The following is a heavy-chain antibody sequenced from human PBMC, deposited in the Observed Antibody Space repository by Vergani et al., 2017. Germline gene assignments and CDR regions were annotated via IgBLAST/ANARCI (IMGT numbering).Heavy chain of an antibody. J-gene: IGHJ6*02. CDR2: INTNTGNP. D-gene: IGHD4-17*01. CDR3: AREYGDYVGYYYYGMDV. CDR1: GYTLSRYS. V-gene: IGHV7-4-1*02. Sequence: QVQLVQSGSELKKPGASVKVSCKASGYTLSRYSIYWVRQAPGQGLEWMGWINTNTGNPAYAQGFRGRFVFSLDTSVSTAYLQISSLKAEDTAVYYCAREYGDYVGYYYYGMDVWGQGTTVTVSS.